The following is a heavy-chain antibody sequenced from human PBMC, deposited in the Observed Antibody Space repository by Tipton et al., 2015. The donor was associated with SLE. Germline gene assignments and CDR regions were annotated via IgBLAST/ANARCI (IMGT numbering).Heavy chain of an antibody. J-gene: IGHJ6*03. CDR2: IYTSGRT. CDR1: GGSISSGIYY. V-gene: IGHV4-61*02. D-gene: IGHD1-26*01. Sequence: LRLSCTVSGGSISSGIYYWSWIRPPAGQGLAWIGRIYTSGRTHYNPPLKSRVTISVDKSKNQFSLKLSSVAAADTAVYYCAREVGAYAYYYYYMDVWGKGTTGTVSS. CDR3: AREVGAYAYYYYYMDV.